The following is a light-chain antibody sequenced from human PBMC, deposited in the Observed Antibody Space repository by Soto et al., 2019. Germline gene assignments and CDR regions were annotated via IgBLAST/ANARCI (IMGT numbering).Light chain of an antibody. J-gene: IGLJ2*01. CDR3: NSYVTGNNLL. Sequence: QSALTQPPSASGSPGQSVTISCTGTSRDVGGHDYVSWYQQHPGKAPKLMIYEVTKRPSGVPDRVSGSKSGNTASLTVSGHQAEDEADYYCNSYVTGNNLLFGGGTKLTVL. CDR2: EVT. CDR1: SRDVGGHDY. V-gene: IGLV2-8*01.